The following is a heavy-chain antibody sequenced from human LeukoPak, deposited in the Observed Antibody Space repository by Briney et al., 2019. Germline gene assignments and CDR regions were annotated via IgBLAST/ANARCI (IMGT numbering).Heavy chain of an antibody. Sequence: GGSLRLSCAVSRFPFSTHWMSWVRQAPGKGLEWVAKIKHDGSEKFYVDSVKGRFTISRDNAKNSLYLQLNSLRDEDTAVYYCARITGLAVANGYWGQGTLVTVSS. CDR2: IKHDGSEK. D-gene: IGHD6-19*01. CDR1: RFPFSTHW. V-gene: IGHV3-7*04. J-gene: IGHJ4*02. CDR3: ARITGLAVANGY.